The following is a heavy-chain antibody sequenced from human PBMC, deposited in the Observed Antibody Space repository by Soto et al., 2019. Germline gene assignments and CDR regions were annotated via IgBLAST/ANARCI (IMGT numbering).Heavy chain of an antibody. CDR1: GFTFDDYA. CDR3: AKGREYSSGWLDY. D-gene: IGHD6-19*01. J-gene: IGHJ4*02. Sequence: DVQLVESGGGLVQPGRSLRLSCAASGFTFDDYAMHWVRQAPGKGLEWVSGISWNSGSIGYADSVKGRFTISRDNAKNSLYLQMNSLRAEDTALYYCAKGREYSSGWLDYWGQGTLVTVSS. CDR2: ISWNSGSI. V-gene: IGHV3-9*01.